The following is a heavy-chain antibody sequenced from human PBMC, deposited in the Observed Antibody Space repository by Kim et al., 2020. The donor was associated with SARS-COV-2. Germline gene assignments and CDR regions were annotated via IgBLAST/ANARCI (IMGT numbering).Heavy chain of an antibody. CDR2: ISYDGSNK. D-gene: IGHD6-13*01. V-gene: IGHV3-33*05. Sequence: GGSLRLSCAASGFTFSSYGMHWVRQAPGKGLEWVAVISYDGSNKYYADSVKGRFTISRDNSKNTLYLQMNSLRAEDTAVYYCAREFRVAAASYGMDVWGQGTTVTVSS. J-gene: IGHJ6*02. CDR1: GFTFSSYG. CDR3: AREFRVAAASYGMDV.